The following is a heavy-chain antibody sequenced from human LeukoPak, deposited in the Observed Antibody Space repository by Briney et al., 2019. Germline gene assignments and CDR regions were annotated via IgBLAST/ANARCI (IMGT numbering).Heavy chain of an antibody. D-gene: IGHD3-10*01. CDR2: IYYSGST. CDR3: ARTYYYGSGSPPK. V-gene: IGHV4-39*01. Sequence: SETLSLTCTVSGGSISSSSYYWGWLRQPPGKGLEWIGSIYYSGSTYYNPSLKSRVTISVDTSKNQFSLKLGSVTAADTAVYYCARTYYYGSGSPPKWGQGTLVTVSS. J-gene: IGHJ4*02. CDR1: GGSISSSSYY.